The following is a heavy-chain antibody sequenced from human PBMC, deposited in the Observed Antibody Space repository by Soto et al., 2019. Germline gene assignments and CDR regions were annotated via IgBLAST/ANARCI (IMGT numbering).Heavy chain of an antibody. J-gene: IGHJ4*02. CDR3: AKRSGNYRVSLDY. CDR2: IFYTGST. D-gene: IGHD3-10*01. Sequence: PSETLSITCTVSGGSISSYYWSWIRLPPGKGLEWIGYIFYTGSTNYNPSLKSRVTISVDTSKSQFSLKLSSVTAADTAVYYCAKRSGNYRVSLDYWGLGSLVTVSA. CDR1: GGSISSYY. V-gene: IGHV4-59*01.